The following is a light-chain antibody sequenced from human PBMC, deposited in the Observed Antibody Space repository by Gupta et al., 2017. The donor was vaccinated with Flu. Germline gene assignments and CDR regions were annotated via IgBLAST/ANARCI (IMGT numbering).Light chain of an antibody. V-gene: IGKV1-5*03. Sequence: DIQMTQSLSTLSVSVGDRVTVTCRASQNISIWLAWFQQKPGKAPKLLIYKGSKLQKGVPSRFSGGGSGTEFTLTISSLQPDDFATYYCQQENQYPLTFGGGTTVESK. CDR3: QQENQYPLT. J-gene: IGKJ4*01. CDR1: QNISIW. CDR2: KGS.